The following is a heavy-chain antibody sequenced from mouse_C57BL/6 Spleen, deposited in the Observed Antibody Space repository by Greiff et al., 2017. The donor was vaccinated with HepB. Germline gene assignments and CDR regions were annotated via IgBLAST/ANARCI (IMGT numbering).Heavy chain of an antibody. CDR3: TRKGTTVLPYYFDY. J-gene: IGHJ2*01. CDR1: GYTFTSYW. V-gene: IGHV1-5*01. Sequence: VQLQQSGTVLARPGASVKMSCKTSGYTFTSYWMHWVKQRPGQGLEWIGAIHPGNSDTSSNQKFKGKAKLTAVTSASTAYMELSSLTNEDSAVYYCTRKGTTVLPYYFDYWGQVTTLTVSS. D-gene: IGHD1-1*01. CDR2: IHPGNSDT.